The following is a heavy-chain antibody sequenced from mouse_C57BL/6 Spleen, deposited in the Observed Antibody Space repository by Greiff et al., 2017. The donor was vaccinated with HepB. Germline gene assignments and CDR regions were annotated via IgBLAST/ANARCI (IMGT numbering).Heavy chain of an antibody. D-gene: IGHD2-12*01. J-gene: IGHJ3*01. CDR1: GYAFSSSW. CDR2: IYPGDGDT. CDR3: ARSYDAAWFAY. V-gene: IGHV1-82*01. Sequence: VKLMESGPELVKPGASVKISCKASGYAFSSSWMNWVKQRPGKGLEWIGRIYPGDGDTNYNGKFKGKATLTADKSSSTAYMQLSSLTSEDSAVYFCARSYDAAWFAYWGQGTLVTVSA.